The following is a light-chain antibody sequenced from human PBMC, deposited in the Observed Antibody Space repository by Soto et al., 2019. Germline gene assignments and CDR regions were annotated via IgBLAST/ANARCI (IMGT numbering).Light chain of an antibody. CDR1: QSVGSNY. CDR2: GAS. V-gene: IGKV3-20*01. CDR3: QQYDSSPMT. J-gene: IGKJ1*01. Sequence: VWPQSPGTLSLSPGDSATLSCRASQSVGSNYLAWYQQKPGQAPRLLVYGASSRATGIPDRFSGSGSRTDFTLTISILEPEDFAVYHCQQYDSSPMTFGQGTKVEIK.